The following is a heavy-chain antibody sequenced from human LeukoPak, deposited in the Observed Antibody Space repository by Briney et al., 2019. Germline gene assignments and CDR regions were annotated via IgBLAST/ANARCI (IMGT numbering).Heavy chain of an antibody. V-gene: IGHV1-2*02. Sequence: GASVKVSCKASGYTFTGYYMHWVRQAPGQGLEWMGWINPNSGGTNYAQKFQGRVTMTRDTSISTAYMEPSRLRSDDTAVYYCARETVEDPDYYYYYYMDVWGKGTTVTVSS. CDR2: INPNSGGT. CDR1: GYTFTGYY. J-gene: IGHJ6*03. CDR3: ARETVEDPDYYYYYYMDV. D-gene: IGHD6-19*01.